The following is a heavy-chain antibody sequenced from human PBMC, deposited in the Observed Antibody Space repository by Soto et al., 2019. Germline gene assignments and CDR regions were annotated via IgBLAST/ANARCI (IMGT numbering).Heavy chain of an antibody. Sequence: ASVKVSFKASGYPFTRYTMNLVRQAPGQRLEWMGWINPDNGNTKSSQKFQDRVIITRDTSASTAYMDLSSLRSEDTAVYYCARGIATGQLDPWGQGTMVTVSS. CDR3: ARGIATGQLDP. J-gene: IGHJ5*02. V-gene: IGHV1-3*01. D-gene: IGHD2-15*01. CDR1: GYPFTRYT. CDR2: INPDNGNT.